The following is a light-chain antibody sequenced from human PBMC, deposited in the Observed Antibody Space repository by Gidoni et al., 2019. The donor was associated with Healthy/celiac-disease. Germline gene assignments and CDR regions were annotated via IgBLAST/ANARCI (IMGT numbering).Light chain of an antibody. CDR2: AAS. Sequence: FSASTGDRVTITCRASQGISSYLAWYQQKPGKAPKLLIYAASTLQSGVPSRFSGSGSGTDFTLTISCLQSEDFATYYCQQYYSYPPLTFGGGTKVEIK. V-gene: IGKV1-8*01. CDR3: QQYYSYPPLT. CDR1: QGISSY. J-gene: IGKJ4*01.